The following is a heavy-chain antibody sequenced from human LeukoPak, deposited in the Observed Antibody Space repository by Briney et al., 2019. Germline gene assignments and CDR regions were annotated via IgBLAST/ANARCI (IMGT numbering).Heavy chain of an antibody. CDR3: ASSSYDFWSGEKNWFDP. Sequence: SETLSLTCTVSGGSISSSSYYWGWIRRPPGKGLEWIGSIYYSGSTYYNPSLKSRITISVDTSKNQFSLKLSSVTAADTAVYYCASSSYDFWSGEKNWFDPWGQGTLVTVSS. J-gene: IGHJ5*02. CDR2: IYYSGST. CDR1: GGSISSSSYY. V-gene: IGHV4-39*01. D-gene: IGHD3-3*01.